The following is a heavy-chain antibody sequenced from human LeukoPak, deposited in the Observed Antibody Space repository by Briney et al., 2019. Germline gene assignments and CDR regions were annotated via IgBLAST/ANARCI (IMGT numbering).Heavy chain of an antibody. CDR3: ARDRFTMVRGVITPSFDY. V-gene: IGHV1-69*13. J-gene: IGHJ4*02. Sequence: GASVKVSCKASGGTFSSYAISWVRQAPGQGLEWMGGIIPIFGTANYARKFQGRVTITADESTSTAYMELSSLRSEDTAVYYCARDRFTMVRGVITPSFDYWGQGTLVTVSS. D-gene: IGHD3-10*01. CDR2: IIPIFGTA. CDR1: GGTFSSYA.